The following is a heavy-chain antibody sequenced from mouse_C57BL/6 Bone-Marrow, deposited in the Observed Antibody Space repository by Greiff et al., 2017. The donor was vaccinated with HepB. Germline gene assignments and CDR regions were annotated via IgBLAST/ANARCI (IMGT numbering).Heavy chain of an antibody. CDR1: GFTFSSYA. CDR2: ISDGGSYT. V-gene: IGHV5-4*01. Sequence: EVQVVESGGGLVKPGGSLKLSCAASGFTFSSYAMSWVRQTPEKRLEWVATISDGGSYTYYPDNVKGRFTISRDNAKNNLYLQMSHLKSEDTAMYYCARGGNWDIYAMDYWGQGTSVTVSS. D-gene: IGHD4-1*01. CDR3: ARGGNWDIYAMDY. J-gene: IGHJ4*01.